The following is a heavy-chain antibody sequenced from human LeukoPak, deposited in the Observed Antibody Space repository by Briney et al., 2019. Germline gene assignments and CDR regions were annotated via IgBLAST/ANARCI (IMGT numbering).Heavy chain of an antibody. CDR2: IRYSGSA. Sequence: SETLSLTCTVSGDSIIGYYWSWIRQPPGKGLKWIGYIRYSGSANYNPSLKSRVTISVDTSKNQFSLTLGSLTAADTAVYYCVRGERLGPDIWGQGTLVTVSS. CDR3: VRGERLGPDI. J-gene: IGHJ3*02. V-gene: IGHV4-59*01. CDR1: GDSIIGYY. D-gene: IGHD3-16*01.